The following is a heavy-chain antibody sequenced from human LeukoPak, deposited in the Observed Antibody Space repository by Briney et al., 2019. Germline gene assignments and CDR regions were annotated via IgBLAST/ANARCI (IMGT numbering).Heavy chain of an antibody. V-gene: IGHV4-59*01. J-gene: IGHJ3*02. CDR3: ARVDTASDAFDI. Sequence: SETLSLTCTVSGGSISSYYWSWIRQPPGKGLEWIGYIYYSGSTNYNPSLKSRVSISVGTSKNQFSLRLSSVTAADTTVYYCARVDTASDAFDIWGQGTMVTVSS. CDR2: IYYSGST. D-gene: IGHD5-18*01. CDR1: GGSISSYY.